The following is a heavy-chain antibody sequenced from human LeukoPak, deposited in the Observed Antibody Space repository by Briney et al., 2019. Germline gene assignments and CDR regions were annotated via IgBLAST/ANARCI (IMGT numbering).Heavy chain of an antibody. Sequence: SGGSLRLSCAASGFTFSSYWMHWVRQAPGKGLVWVSRINSDGSSTSYADSVKGRFTISRDNAKNTLYLQMNSLRAEDTAVYYCARDTAPGGDYYYYGMDVWGQGTTVTVSS. V-gene: IGHV3-74*01. D-gene: IGHD4-17*01. CDR2: INSDGSST. CDR1: GFTFSSYW. J-gene: IGHJ6*02. CDR3: ARDTAPGGDYYYYGMDV.